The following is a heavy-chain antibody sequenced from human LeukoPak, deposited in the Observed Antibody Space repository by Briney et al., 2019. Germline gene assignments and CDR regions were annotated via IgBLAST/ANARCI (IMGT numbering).Heavy chain of an antibody. J-gene: IGHJ4*02. Sequence: VASVKVSCKASGYTFTSYGISWVRQAPGQGLEWMGIINPSGGSTSYAQKFQGRVTMTRDTSTSTVYMELSSLRSEDTAVYYCARDFAGPFDYWGQGTLVTVSS. CDR2: INPSGGST. V-gene: IGHV1-46*01. CDR1: GYTFTSYG. CDR3: ARDFAGPFDY.